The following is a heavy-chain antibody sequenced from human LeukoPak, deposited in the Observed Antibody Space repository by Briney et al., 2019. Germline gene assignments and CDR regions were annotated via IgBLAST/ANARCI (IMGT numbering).Heavy chain of an antibody. J-gene: IGHJ4*02. Sequence: GGSLRLSCSASGFTFGDYYMSWSRQAPGKGLERVSYISNSGNTIKEADSVKGRFTISRGNAQNSLFMQMKSLRAEDTAVYYCARYRVITNDYFDSWGQGTLVTVSS. D-gene: IGHD3-16*01. CDR2: ISNSGNTI. CDR3: ARYRVITNDYFDS. CDR1: GFTFGDYY. V-gene: IGHV3-11*01.